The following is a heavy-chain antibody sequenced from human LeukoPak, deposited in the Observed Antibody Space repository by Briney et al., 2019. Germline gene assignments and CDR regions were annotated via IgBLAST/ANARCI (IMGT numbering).Heavy chain of an antibody. V-gene: IGHV1-69*13. Sequence: SVKVSCKASGGTFRNYALSWVRQAPGQGLEWMGGLIPLFGRAEYAQKFQGRVTMIADEATNTAYLELSSLTSDDTAIYYCASPKENNDYYFDYWGQGTLVTVST. CDR1: GGTFRNYA. CDR2: LIPLFGRA. D-gene: IGHD1/OR15-1a*01. J-gene: IGHJ4*02. CDR3: ASPKENNDYYFDY.